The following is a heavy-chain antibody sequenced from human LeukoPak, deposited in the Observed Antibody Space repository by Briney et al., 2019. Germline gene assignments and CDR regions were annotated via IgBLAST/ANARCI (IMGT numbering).Heavy chain of an antibody. D-gene: IGHD3-3*01. V-gene: IGHV3-23*01. CDR3: ARRKDFGVVIILGY. J-gene: IGHJ4*02. Sequence: PGGSLRLSCAASGFTFTNYALNWVRQAPGKGLEWVSGISGPATSTYYADSVKGRFTISRDNSKDTLYLEMNSLRAEDTAVYYCARRKDFGVVIILGYWGQGTLVTVSS. CDR1: GFTFTNYA. CDR2: ISGPATST.